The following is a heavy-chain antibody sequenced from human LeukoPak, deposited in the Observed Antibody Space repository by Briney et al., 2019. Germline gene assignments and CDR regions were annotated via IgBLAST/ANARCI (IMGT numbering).Heavy chain of an antibody. CDR3: ARRLSGSYSDY. D-gene: IGHD1-26*01. Sequence: SETLSLTCTVSGGSISSSAYYCGWIRQPPGQGLEWIGTIKSSGKSHYNPSLKSRLTMSIDTPNNQFSLKLTSVTATDTAVYYCARRLSGSYSDYWGQGILVTVSS. CDR2: IKSSGKS. V-gene: IGHV4-39*01. CDR1: GGSISSSAYY. J-gene: IGHJ4*02.